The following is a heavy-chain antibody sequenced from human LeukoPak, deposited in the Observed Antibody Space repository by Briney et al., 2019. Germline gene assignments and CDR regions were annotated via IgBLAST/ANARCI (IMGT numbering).Heavy chain of an antibody. D-gene: IGHD3-10*01. CDR1: GGSISSSSYY. Sequence: PSETLSLTCTVSGGSISSSSYYWGWIRQPPGKGLGWIGSIYYSGSTYYNPSLKSRVTISVDTSKNQFSLKLSSVTAADTAVYYCARDVLEWFGELLPDYFDYWGQGTLVTVSS. CDR2: IYYSGST. CDR3: ARDVLEWFGELLPDYFDY. V-gene: IGHV4-39*07. J-gene: IGHJ4*02.